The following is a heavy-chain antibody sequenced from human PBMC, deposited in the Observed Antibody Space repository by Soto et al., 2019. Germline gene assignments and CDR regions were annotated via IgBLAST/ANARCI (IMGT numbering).Heavy chain of an antibody. J-gene: IGHJ5*02. CDR2: INAGNGNT. CDR3: ARSLGLYYGPNWFDP. CDR1: GYTFTNYA. D-gene: IGHD3-3*01. Sequence: ASVKVSCKASGYTFTNYATHWVRQAPGQRLEWMGWINAGNGNTKYSQKFQGRVTITRDTSASTAYMELSSLRSEDTAVYYCARSLGLYYGPNWFDPWGQGTLVTVSS. V-gene: IGHV1-3*01.